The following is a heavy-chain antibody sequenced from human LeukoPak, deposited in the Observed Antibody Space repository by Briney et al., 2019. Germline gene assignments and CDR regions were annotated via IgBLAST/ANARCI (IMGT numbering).Heavy chain of an antibody. CDR1: GGTFSSYA. D-gene: IGHD6-19*01. V-gene: IGHV1-69*05. Sequence: SVKVSCKASGGTFSSYAISWVRQAPGQGLEWMGRIIPIFGTANYARKFQGRVTITTDESTSTAYMELRSLRSDDTAVYYCAREVEQWLVRGGDYWGQGTLVTVSS. J-gene: IGHJ4*02. CDR3: AREVEQWLVRGGDY. CDR2: IIPIFGTA.